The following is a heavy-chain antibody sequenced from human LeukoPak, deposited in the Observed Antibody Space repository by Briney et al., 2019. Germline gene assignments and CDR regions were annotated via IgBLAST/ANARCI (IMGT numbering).Heavy chain of an antibody. D-gene: IGHD3-22*01. CDR2: ISGSGDST. J-gene: IGHJ4*02. Sequence: GGSLRLPCAASGFTFDSYAMSWVRQAPGKGLEWVSVISGSGDSTYYADFVKGRFTISRDNSKNTLFLQMNSLRAEDTAVYYCAKGYYYDSSGYYPVEYWGQGTQVTVSS. V-gene: IGHV3-23*01. CDR1: GFTFDSYA. CDR3: AKGYYYDSSGYYPVEY.